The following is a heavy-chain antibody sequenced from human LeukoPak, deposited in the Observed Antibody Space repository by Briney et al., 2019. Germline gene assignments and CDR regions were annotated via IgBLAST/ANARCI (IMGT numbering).Heavy chain of an antibody. D-gene: IGHD4-11*01. CDR3: ARVGDYSITDWFDP. CDR1: GYTFTGYY. J-gene: IGHJ5*02. Sequence: EASVKVSCKASGYTFTGYYMHWVRQAPGQGLEWMGWINPNSGGTNYAQKFQGRVTMTRDTSISTAYMVLSRLRSDDTAVYYCARVGDYSITDWFDPWGQGTLVTVSS. CDR2: INPNSGGT. V-gene: IGHV1-2*02.